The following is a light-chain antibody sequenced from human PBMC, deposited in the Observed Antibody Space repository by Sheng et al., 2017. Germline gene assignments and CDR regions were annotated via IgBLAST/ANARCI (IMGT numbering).Light chain of an antibody. CDR2: VAS. CDR1: QGITNY. CDR3: QQANSFPIT. J-gene: IGKJ5*01. Sequence: DIQMTQSPSAMSASVGDRVTITCRASQGITNYLAWFQQRPGKVPKRLINVASNLQSGVPSRFSGSGSGTDFTLSISSLQPEDFATYYCQQANSFPITFGQGTRLEIK. V-gene: IGKV1-17*03.